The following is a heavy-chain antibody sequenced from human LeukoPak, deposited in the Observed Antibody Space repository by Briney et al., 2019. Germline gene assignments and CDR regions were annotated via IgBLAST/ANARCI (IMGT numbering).Heavy chain of an antibody. D-gene: IGHD6-19*01. Sequence: GGSLRLSCAASGFTFSSYAMHWVRQAPGKGLEWVSAISGSGGSTYYADSVKGRFTISRDNSKNTLYLQMNSLRAEDTAVYYCAKGGGIWLDHFDYWGQGTLVTVSS. CDR2: ISGSGGST. CDR3: AKGGGIWLDHFDY. J-gene: IGHJ4*02. V-gene: IGHV3-23*01. CDR1: GFTFSSYA.